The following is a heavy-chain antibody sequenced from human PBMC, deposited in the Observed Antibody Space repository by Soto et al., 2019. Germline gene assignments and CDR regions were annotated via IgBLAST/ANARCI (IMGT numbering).Heavy chain of an antibody. V-gene: IGHV1-2*04. Sequence: GASVKVSCKASGYTFTGYYMHWVRQAPGQGLEWMGWINPNSGGTNYAQKFQGWVTMTRDTSISTAYMELSRLRSDDTAVYYCARDGGVAYSWNYVGWYFDYWGQGTLVTVSS. CDR1: GYTFTGYY. CDR3: ARDGGVAYSWNYVGWYFDY. J-gene: IGHJ4*02. D-gene: IGHD1-7*01. CDR2: INPNSGGT.